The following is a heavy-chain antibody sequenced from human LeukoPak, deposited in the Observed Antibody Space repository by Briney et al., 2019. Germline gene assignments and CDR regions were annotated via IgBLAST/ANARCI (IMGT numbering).Heavy chain of an antibody. Sequence: SETLSLTCAVYGGSFSGYYWIWIRQPPAHALDWIGEINHSGSTNYNPSLKSRVTISVDTSKNQFSLKLSSVTAADTAVYYCARLVVVPAALAFDYWGQGTLVTVSS. D-gene: IGHD2-2*01. J-gene: IGHJ4*02. CDR1: GGSFSGYY. V-gene: IGHV4-34*01. CDR3: ARLVVVPAALAFDY. CDR2: INHSGST.